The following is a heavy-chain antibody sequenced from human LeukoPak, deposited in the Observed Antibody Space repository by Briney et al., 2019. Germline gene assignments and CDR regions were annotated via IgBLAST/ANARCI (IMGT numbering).Heavy chain of an antibody. D-gene: IGHD6-19*01. J-gene: IGHJ4*02. CDR1: GFTFSSYA. CDR3: ARDIISSGWYRGFDC. Sequence: GGSLRLSCAASGFTFSSYAMSWVRQAPGKGLEWVSAISGSGGSTYYADSVKGRFTMSKDSSKNTYHLQMNSLRVDDTAVYYCARDIISSGWYRGFDCWGQGTLVTVSS. CDR2: ISGSGGST. V-gene: IGHV3-23*01.